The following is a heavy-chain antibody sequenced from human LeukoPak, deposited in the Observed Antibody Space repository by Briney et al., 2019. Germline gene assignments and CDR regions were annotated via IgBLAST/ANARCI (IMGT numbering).Heavy chain of an antibody. J-gene: IGHJ5*02. Sequence: SETLSLTCTVSGGSISSYYWSWIRQPPGKGLEWIGYIYYSGSTIYNPSLKSGVTMSVDTSKNQFSLKLTSVTAADTAVYYCAKDTLDTVLNWFDPWGQGTLVTVSS. D-gene: IGHD4-17*01. V-gene: IGHV4-59*01. CDR3: AKDTLDTVLNWFDP. CDR1: GGSISSYY. CDR2: IYYSGST.